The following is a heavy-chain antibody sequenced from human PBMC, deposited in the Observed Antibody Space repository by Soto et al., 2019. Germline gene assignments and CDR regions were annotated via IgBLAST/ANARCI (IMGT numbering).Heavy chain of an antibody. CDR2: IDPSDSQT. V-gene: IGHV5-10-1*01. D-gene: IGHD3-22*01. J-gene: IGHJ4*02. CDR1: GYSFAGYW. Sequence: GESLKISCRGSGYSFAGYWITWVRQKPGKGLEWMGRIDPSDSQTYYSPSFRGHVTISVTKSITTVFLQWSSLRASDTAMYYCARQIYDSDTGPNFQYYFDSWGQGAPVTVSS. CDR3: ARQIYDSDTGPNFQYYFDS.